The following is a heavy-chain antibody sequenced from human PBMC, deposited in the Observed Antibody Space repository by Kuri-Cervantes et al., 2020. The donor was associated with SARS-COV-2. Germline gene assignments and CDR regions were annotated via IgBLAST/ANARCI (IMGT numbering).Heavy chain of an antibody. V-gene: IGHV5-51*01. D-gene: IGHD4-17*01. CDR2: IYPGDSDT. CDR3: ARRAYGEQVDYYYMDV. CDR1: GYSFTTYW. Sequence: GESLKISCKGSGYSFTTYWIGWVRQMPGKGLEWMGIIYPGDSDTRYSPSFQGQVTISADKSISTAFPQWSSLKASDTAIYYCARRAYGEQVDYYYMDVWGKGTTVTVSS. J-gene: IGHJ6*03.